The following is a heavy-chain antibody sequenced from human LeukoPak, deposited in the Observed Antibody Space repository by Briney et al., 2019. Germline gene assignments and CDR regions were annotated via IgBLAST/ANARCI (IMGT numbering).Heavy chain of an antibody. CDR2: IYYSGST. J-gene: IGHJ4*02. CDR1: GGSISSYY. Sequence: SETLSLTCTVSGGSISSYYWSWIRQPPGRGLEWIGYIYYSGSTNYNPSLKSRVTISVDTSKNQFSLKLSSVTAADTAVYYCARGLGGSYHYWGQGTLVTVSS. CDR3: ARGLGGSYHY. D-gene: IGHD1-26*01. V-gene: IGHV4-59*01.